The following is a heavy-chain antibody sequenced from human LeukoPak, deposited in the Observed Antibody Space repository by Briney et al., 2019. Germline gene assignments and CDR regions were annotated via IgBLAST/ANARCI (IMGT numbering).Heavy chain of an antibody. CDR1: GYTFTSYG. CDR2: ISAYNGNT. CDR3: ARERLAMVRGVIPKEAWGWFDP. Sequence: GASVKVSCKASGYTFTSYGISWVRQAPGQGLEWMGWISAYNGNTNYAQKLQGRVTMTTDTSTSTAYMELRSLRSDDTAVYYCARERLAMVRGVIPKEAWGWFDPWGQGTLVTVSS. D-gene: IGHD3-10*01. V-gene: IGHV1-18*01. J-gene: IGHJ5*02.